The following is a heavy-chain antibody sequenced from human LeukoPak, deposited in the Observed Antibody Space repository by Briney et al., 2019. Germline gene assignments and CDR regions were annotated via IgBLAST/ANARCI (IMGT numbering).Heavy chain of an antibody. CDR2: ISGGGGST. CDR1: GFTFTNYA. V-gene: IGHV3-23*01. Sequence: PGGSLRLSCAASGFTFTNYAMSWVRQAPGKGLEWVSGISGGGGSTYYADSVKGRFTISGDNSKNTLYLQMSSLRPEDTAVYYCVKESNWNFFRWFAPWGQGTLVTVSS. D-gene: IGHD1-1*01. CDR3: VKESNWNFFRWFAP. J-gene: IGHJ5*02.